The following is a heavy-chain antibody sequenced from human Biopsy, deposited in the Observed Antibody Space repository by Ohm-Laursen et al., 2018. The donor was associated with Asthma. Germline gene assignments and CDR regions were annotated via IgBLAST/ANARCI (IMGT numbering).Heavy chain of an antibody. CDR2: IYYSGRT. V-gene: IGHV4-39*01. CDR1: GDAMSTSGSY. CDR3: AGHWDWGSFFDY. Sequence: SDTLSLTCIVSGDAMSTSGSYWGWIRQSPGKGLEWIGSIYYSGRTYYNPSLESRVTISADTSKNHFSLKVTSVTAADTAVYYCAGHWDWGSFFDYWGQGTPVTVSS. J-gene: IGHJ4*02. D-gene: IGHD7-27*01.